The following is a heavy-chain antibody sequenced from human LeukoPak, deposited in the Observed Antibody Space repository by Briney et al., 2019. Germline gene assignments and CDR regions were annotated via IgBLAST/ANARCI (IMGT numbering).Heavy chain of an antibody. J-gene: IGHJ4*02. Sequence: PGRSLRLSCAASGFTFDDYAMHWVRQAPGKGLEWVSGISWNSGSIGYADSVKGRFTISRDNAKNSLYLQMNSLRAEDTALYYCAKAPRWELAYYFDYWGQGTLVTVSS. V-gene: IGHV3-9*01. CDR1: GFTFDDYA. D-gene: IGHD1-26*01. CDR3: AKAPRWELAYYFDY. CDR2: ISWNSGSI.